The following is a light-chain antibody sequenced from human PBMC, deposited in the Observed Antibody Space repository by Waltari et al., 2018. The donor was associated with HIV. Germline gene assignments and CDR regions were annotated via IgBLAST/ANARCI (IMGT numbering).Light chain of an antibody. Sequence: QSVLTQPPSVSGAPGQRVSISCTGSSSHLGAGFDPQWYQQLPGAAPRLLIYDDNNRPSGVPGRFSGSRSGTSASLAITGLQADDEADYYCQSFDSGLTAVVFGGGTKLTVL. CDR1: SSHLGAGFD. J-gene: IGLJ2*01. CDR3: QSFDSGLTAVV. V-gene: IGLV1-40*01. CDR2: DDN.